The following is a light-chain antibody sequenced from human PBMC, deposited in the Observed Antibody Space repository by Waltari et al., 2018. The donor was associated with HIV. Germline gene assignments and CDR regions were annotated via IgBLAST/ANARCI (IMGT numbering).Light chain of an antibody. CDR1: SRDVGGYNY. Sequence: QSALTQPASVSGSPGPSITISCTGTSRDVGGYNYVSCYQHHPGKAPKLMIYDVSTRPSGFSNRFSGSKSGNTASLTISGLQAEDEADYYCNSYTTSSTLHVVFGGGTKLTVL. V-gene: IGLV2-14*03. J-gene: IGLJ2*01. CDR3: NSYTTSSTLHVV. CDR2: DVS.